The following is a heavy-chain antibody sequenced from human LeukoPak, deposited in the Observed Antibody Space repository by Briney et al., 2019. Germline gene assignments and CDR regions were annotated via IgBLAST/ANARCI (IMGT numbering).Heavy chain of an antibody. CDR2: ISYDGRIK. CDR3: AREVTVSTTSQFDS. J-gene: IGHJ4*02. V-gene: IGHV3-30*04. D-gene: IGHD5/OR15-5a*01. Sequence: GGSLRLSCAASGSTFSSYAMHWVRQAPGKGLEWVADISYDGRIKYYADSVKGRFTISRDNSKNTLYLQMNSLRAEDTAVYYCAREVTVSTTSQFDSWGQGTLVTVS. CDR1: GSTFSSYA.